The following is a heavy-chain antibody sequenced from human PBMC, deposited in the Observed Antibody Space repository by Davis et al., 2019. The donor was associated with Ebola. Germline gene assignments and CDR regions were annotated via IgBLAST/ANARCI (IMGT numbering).Heavy chain of an antibody. V-gene: IGHV1-69*13. D-gene: IGHD4-23*01. J-gene: IGHJ4*02. CDR3: ARDDEDYGGKPFDY. CDR2: IIPIFGTA. Sequence: SVKVSCKASGGTFSSYAISWVRQAPGQGLEWMGGIIPIFGTANYAQKFQGRVTITADESTSTAYMELSSLRSEDTAVYYCARDDEDYGGKPFDYWGQGTLVTVSS. CDR1: GGTFSSYA.